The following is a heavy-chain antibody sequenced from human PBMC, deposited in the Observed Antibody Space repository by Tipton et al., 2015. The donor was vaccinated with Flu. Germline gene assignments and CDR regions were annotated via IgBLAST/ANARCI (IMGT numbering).Heavy chain of an antibody. D-gene: IGHD3-10*01. CDR1: GGSFSGYY. V-gene: IGHV4-34*01. Sequence: QVQLVQSGAEVKPSETLSLTCAVYGGSFSGYYWSWIRQPPGKGLEWIGEINHSGGTKYNPSLKSRVTISGDTSKNQFSLKLSSVTAADTAVYYCARHLRLIQGVIIVFDPWGQGTLVTVSS. CDR2: INHSGGT. CDR3: ARHLRLIQGVIIVFDP. J-gene: IGHJ5*02.